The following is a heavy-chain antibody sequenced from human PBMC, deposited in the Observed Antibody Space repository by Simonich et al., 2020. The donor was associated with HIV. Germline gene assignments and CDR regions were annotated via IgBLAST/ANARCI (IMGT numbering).Heavy chain of an antibody. D-gene: IGHD1-26*01. CDR3: ATHGPGSYSSALDI. CDR1: GYTFTNYY. J-gene: IGHJ3*02. V-gene: IGHV1-2*06. CDR2: RSPNNGVK. Sequence: QVHLVQSGAEVKKPGASVKVSCKASGYTFTNYYIPWVRQAPGQGLEWLGPRSPNNGVKDYPQKVQGRVTMTRDTSISTAYMELNRLKSDDTAIYYCATHGPGSYSSALDIWGQGTMVTVSS.